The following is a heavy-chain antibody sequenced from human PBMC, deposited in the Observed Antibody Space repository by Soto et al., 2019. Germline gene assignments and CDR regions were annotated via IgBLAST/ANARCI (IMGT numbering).Heavy chain of an antibody. CDR2: INSDGRST. CDR1: GFNFSSYW. D-gene: IGHD3-16*01. Sequence: PGGSLRLSCVGSGFNFSSYWMHWVRQAPGKGLVWVSRINSDGRSTSYADSVKGRFTISRDNAKNTLYVQMSSLRVEDTAVYYCVSRLRTTSRRVSYFDLWGRGAQVTVSS. J-gene: IGHJ2*01. V-gene: IGHV3-74*01. CDR3: VSRLRTTSRRVSYFDL.